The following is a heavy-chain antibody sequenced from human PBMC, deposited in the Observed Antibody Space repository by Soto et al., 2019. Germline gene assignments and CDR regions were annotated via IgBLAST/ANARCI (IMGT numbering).Heavy chain of an antibody. V-gene: IGHV4-59*11. CDR2: IFYSGST. D-gene: IGHD6-19*01. CDR3: ARVGSSGWSPDY. Sequence: PSETLSLTCAVSGYSISGHYWTWIRQPPGKGLEWIGYIFYSGSTNYNPSLKSRVTISVDTSKNQFSLKLSSVTAADTAVYYCARVGSSGWSPDYWGPGTLVTVSS. J-gene: IGHJ4*02. CDR1: GYSISGHY.